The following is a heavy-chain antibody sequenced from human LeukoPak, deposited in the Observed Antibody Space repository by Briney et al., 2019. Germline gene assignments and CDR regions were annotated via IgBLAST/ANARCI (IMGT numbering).Heavy chain of an antibody. D-gene: IGHD2-2*01. Sequence: SETLSLTCAVSGGSISSGGYSWSWIRQPPGKGLEWIGDIYHIGNTYYNPSLKSRVTISLDRSKNQFSLKPSSVTAADTAVYYCARRVPAAMGYYFDYWGQGTLVTVSS. CDR2: IYHIGNT. J-gene: IGHJ4*02. V-gene: IGHV4-30-2*01. CDR3: ARRVPAAMGYYFDY. CDR1: GGSISSGGYS.